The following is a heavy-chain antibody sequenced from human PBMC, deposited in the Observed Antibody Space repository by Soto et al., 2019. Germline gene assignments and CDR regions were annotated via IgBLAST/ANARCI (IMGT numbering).Heavy chain of an antibody. Sequence: QVQLVESGGGVVQSERSLRLSCAASGFTFSNYGMHWVRQAPGKGLDWVALIWYDGSNKYYADSVKGRFTISRDNSNNSLCLQMNRLRAEDTAVYYCARDQNRKSDYWGQGTLVTVSS. CDR1: GFTFSNYG. V-gene: IGHV3-33*01. J-gene: IGHJ4*02. CDR3: ARDQNRKSDY. CDR2: IWYDGSNK.